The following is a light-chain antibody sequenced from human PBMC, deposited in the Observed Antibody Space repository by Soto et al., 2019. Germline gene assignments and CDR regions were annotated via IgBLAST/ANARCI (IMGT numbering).Light chain of an antibody. V-gene: IGLV2-14*01. CDR1: SSDVGGYNY. J-gene: IGLJ1*01. Sequence: QSALTQPASVSGSPGQSITISCTGTSSDVGGYNYVSWYQQHPGKAPKLMIYDVSNRPSGVSNRFSGSKSGNTASLTISGVQAEDDADYYCSSYTSNSFYVFGTGTKLTVL. CDR2: DVS. CDR3: SSYTSNSFYV.